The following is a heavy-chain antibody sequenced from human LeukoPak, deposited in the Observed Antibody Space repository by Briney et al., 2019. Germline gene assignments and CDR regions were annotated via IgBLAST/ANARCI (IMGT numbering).Heavy chain of an antibody. Sequence: PGGSLRLSCAASGFTFSSYEMNWVRQAPGKGLEWVSYISSSCSTIYYADSVKGRFTISRDNAKNSLYLQMDSRGPEDTAVYYCARDPYSGNYGNDYYYYMDVWGKGTTVTVSS. J-gene: IGHJ6*03. D-gene: IGHD1-26*01. CDR1: GFTFSSYE. CDR2: ISSSCSTI. V-gene: IGHV3-48*03. CDR3: ARDPYSGNYGNDYYYYMDV.